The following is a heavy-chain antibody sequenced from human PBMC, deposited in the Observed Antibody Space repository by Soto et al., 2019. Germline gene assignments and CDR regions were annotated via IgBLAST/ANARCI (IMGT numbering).Heavy chain of an antibody. D-gene: IGHD3-22*01. CDR1: GFTFTSSA. CDR3: AAPMGDSSGYFLYYYYYGMDV. J-gene: IGHJ6*02. Sequence: SVKVSCKASGFTFTSSAVQWVRQARGQRLEWIGWIVVGSGNTNYAQKFQERVTITRDMSTSTAYMELSSLRSEDTAVYYCAAPMGDSSGYFLYYYYYGMDVWGQGTTVTVSS. CDR2: IVVGSGNT. V-gene: IGHV1-58*01.